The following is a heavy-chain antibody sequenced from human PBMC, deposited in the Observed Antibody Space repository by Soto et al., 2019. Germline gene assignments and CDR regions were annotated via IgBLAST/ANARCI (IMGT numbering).Heavy chain of an antibody. J-gene: IGHJ4*02. CDR1: GGSISSGGYY. CDR3: ARVLRFDYPPSWSPLL. D-gene: IGHD3-10*01. V-gene: IGHV4-31*03. Sequence: SETLSLTCTVSGGSISSGGYYWSWIRQHPGKGLEWIGYIYYSGSTYYNPSLKSRVTISVDTSKNQFSLKLSSVTAADTAVYYCARVLRFDYPPSWSPLLWGPGPLVTLSS. CDR2: IYYSGST.